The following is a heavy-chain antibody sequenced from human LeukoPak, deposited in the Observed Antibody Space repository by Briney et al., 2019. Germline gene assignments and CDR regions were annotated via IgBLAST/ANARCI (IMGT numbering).Heavy chain of an antibody. CDR2: INPNSGGT. CDR3: ARDLDGLRFLEWLLPQDY. D-gene: IGHD3-3*01. Sequence: ASVKVSCKASGYTFTGYYMHWVRQAPGQGLEWMGWINPNSGGTNYAQKFQGSVTMTRDTSISTAYMELSRLRSDDTAVYYCARDLDGLRFLEWLLPQDYWGQGTLVTVSS. CDR1: GYTFTGYY. V-gene: IGHV1-2*02. J-gene: IGHJ4*02.